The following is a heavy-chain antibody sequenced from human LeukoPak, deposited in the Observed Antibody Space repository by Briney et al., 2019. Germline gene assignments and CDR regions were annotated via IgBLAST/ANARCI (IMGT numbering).Heavy chain of an antibody. J-gene: IGHJ5*02. CDR1: GFTFSSYA. CDR2: ISYDGSDK. D-gene: IGHD6-13*01. V-gene: IGHV3-30*04. CDR3: ARETGGIAAAGILFDP. Sequence: PGGSLRLSCAASGFTFSSYAMYWVRQAPGKGLEWVAVISYDGSDKFYADSVKGRFTISRDNAKNSLYLQMNSLRAEDTAVYYCARETGGIAAAGILFDPWGQGTLVTVSS.